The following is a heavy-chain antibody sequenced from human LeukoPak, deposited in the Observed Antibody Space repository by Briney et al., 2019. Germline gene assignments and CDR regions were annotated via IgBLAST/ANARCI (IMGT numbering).Heavy chain of an antibody. D-gene: IGHD2-15*01. Sequence: PSETLSLTCTVSSGSINSGSYYWTWIRQPAGKGLEWIGRIYTSGSTNYSPALKSRVTISLDTSKNQFSLKLFSVTAADTAVYYCARDAPPPYCSVGTCYFDYWGQGSLVTVSS. CDR3: ARDAPPPYCSVGTCYFDY. V-gene: IGHV4-61*02. CDR1: SGSINSGSYY. CDR2: IYTSGST. J-gene: IGHJ4*02.